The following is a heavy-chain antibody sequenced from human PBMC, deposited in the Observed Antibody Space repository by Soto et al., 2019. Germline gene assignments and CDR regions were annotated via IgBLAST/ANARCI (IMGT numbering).Heavy chain of an antibody. CDR3: AREVSGWAVGMDV. J-gene: IGHJ6*02. CDR2: IYYSGST. D-gene: IGHD6-19*01. CDR1: GDSTRSGNYY. V-gene: IGHV4-61*01. Sequence: PPETLSLNCTVSGDSTRSGNYYWSWIRQFPEKGLEWIGYIYYSGSTNYNPSLKSRVTISVDTSKNQFSLKLSSVTAPDTAVYYCAREVSGWAVGMDVWGQGTTVTVSS.